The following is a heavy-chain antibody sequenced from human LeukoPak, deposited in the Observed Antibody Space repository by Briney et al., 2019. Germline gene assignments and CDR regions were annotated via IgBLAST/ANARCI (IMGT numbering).Heavy chain of an antibody. CDR1: GFTFSSYA. D-gene: IGHD2-15*01. V-gene: IGHV3-23*01. J-gene: IGHJ4*02. Sequence: GGSLRLFCAASGFTFSSYAMSWVRQAPGKGLEWVSAISGSGGSTYYADSVKGRFTISRDNSKNTLYLQMNSLRAEDTAVYYCAKDLILGAAASYYFDYWGQGTLVTVSS. CDR2: ISGSGGST. CDR3: AKDLILGAAASYYFDY.